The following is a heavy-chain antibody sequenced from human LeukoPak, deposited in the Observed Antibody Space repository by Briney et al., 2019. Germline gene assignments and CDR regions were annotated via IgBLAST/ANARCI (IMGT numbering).Heavy chain of an antibody. CDR2: ISSNSSYI. CDR1: GFTFSSYS. Sequence: GGSLRLSCAASGFTFSSYSFNWVRQTPGKGLEWVSSISSNSSYIYSADSVKGRFTISRDNAKNSLFLQMNSLRAEDTAVYYCARGPLIAAAGTWWGQGTLVTVSS. J-gene: IGHJ4*02. D-gene: IGHD6-13*01. CDR3: ARGPLIAAAGTW. V-gene: IGHV3-21*04.